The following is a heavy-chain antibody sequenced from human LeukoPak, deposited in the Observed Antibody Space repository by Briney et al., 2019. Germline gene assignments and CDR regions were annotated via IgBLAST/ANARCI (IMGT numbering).Heavy chain of an antibody. D-gene: IGHD5-18*01. J-gene: IGHJ5*02. V-gene: IGHV3-30*18. Sequence: GRSLRLSCAASGFTFSSYGMHWVRQAPGKGLEWVAVISYDGSNKYYADSVKGRFTISRDNSKNTLYLQMNSLRAEDTAVYYCAKDRSYGRRGWLDPWGQGTLVTVSS. CDR1: GFTFSSYG. CDR2: ISYDGSNK. CDR3: AKDRSYGRRGWLDP.